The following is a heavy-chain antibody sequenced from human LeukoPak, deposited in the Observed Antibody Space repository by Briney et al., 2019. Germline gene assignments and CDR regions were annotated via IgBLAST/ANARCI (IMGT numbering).Heavy chain of an antibody. J-gene: IGHJ4*02. Sequence: PGGSLRLSCAASGDTSCIYVMHSVPHAPGRGPGRGAYIRYDESKEYYADSVKGRFSISRDNSKNTLYLQMTSLRLEDTAVYHCGKDYLVEAQRVYYFDYWGQGTLVTVSS. CDR3: GKDYLVEAQRVYYFDY. CDR2: IRYDESKE. D-gene: IGHD1-26*01. V-gene: IGHV3-30*02. CDR1: GDTSCIYV.